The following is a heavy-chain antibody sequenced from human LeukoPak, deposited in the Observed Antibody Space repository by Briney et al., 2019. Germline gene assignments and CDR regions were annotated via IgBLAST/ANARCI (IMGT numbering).Heavy chain of an antibody. V-gene: IGHV3-7*03. CDR2: INHNGNVN. J-gene: IGHJ6*02. D-gene: IGHD3-16*01. CDR1: GFTVSSCY. Sequence: HPGGSLRLSCAASGFTVSSCYMSWVRQAPGKGLEWVASINHNGNVNYYVDSVKGRFTISRDNAKNSLYLQMSNLRAEDTAVYFCARGGGLDVWGQGATVTVSS. CDR3: ARGGGLDV.